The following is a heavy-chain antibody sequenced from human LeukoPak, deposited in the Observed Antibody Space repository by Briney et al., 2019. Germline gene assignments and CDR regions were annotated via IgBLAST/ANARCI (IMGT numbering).Heavy chain of an antibody. D-gene: IGHD2-8*01. Sequence: GSLRLSCAASGFTFSNYAMSWVRQAPGKGLEWISYISGSADTAYYADSVKGRFTMSRDNARNSLYLQMNSLGAEDTAVYYCTRVGQSYSTSGQALDHWGQGTLVTVSS. CDR3: TRVGQSYSTSGQALDH. J-gene: IGHJ4*02. CDR1: GFTFSNYA. V-gene: IGHV3-48*04. CDR2: ISGSADTA.